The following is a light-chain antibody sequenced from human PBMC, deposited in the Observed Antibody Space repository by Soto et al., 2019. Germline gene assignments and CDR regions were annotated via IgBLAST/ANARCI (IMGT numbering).Light chain of an antibody. CDR2: AAS. Sequence: DIPMTKSPPFLSACVLDRVTIPCRASQNIRTYLSWYHHKLGKAPTVLIYAASTLQTGVPSRFSGSTTGTDFTLTITGLQPEDSATYYCQQTLSVPRTFGLGTKVDIK. CDR1: QNIRTY. V-gene: IGKV1-39*01. J-gene: IGKJ1*01. CDR3: QQTLSVPRT.